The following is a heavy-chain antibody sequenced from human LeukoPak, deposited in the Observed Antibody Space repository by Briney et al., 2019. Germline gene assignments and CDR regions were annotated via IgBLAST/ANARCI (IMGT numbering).Heavy chain of an antibody. CDR3: ARDRYYFGSGPFDS. CDR1: GFTFSSYG. CDR2: IWYDGSNK. J-gene: IGHJ4*01. Sequence: GKFLRLSCAASGFTFSSYGIHWVRQAPDKGLEWVAVIWYDGSNKYYADSVKGRFTISRDNSKNTLDLQMNSLRVEDTAVYYCARDRYYFGSGPFDSWGHGTLVTVSS. V-gene: IGHV3-33*01. D-gene: IGHD3-10*01.